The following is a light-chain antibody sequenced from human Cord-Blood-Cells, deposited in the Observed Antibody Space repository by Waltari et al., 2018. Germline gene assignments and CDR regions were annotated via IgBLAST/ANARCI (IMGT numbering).Light chain of an antibody. J-gene: IGKJ2*01. Sequence: DIQMTQSPSSLSASVGDRVTITCRGSQSISSYLNWYQQKPGKAPKLLIYAASSLQSGVPSRFSGSGSGTDFTLTISSLQPEEFATYYCQQSYSTPYTFGQGTKLEIK. CDR1: QSISSY. CDR3: QQSYSTPYT. CDR2: AAS. V-gene: IGKV1-39*01.